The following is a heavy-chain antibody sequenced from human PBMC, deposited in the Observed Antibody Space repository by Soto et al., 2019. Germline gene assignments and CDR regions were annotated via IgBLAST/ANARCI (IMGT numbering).Heavy chain of an antibody. CDR1: GYTFTSYG. CDR2: ISAYNGNT. V-gene: IGHV1-18*01. Sequence: QVQLVQSGAEVKKPGASVKVSCKASGYTFTSYGISWVRQAPGQGLEWMGWISAYNGNTNYAQKLQGRVTMTTDTSTSTAYMELRSLRSDDTAVYYCARVRITIFGVVIIGYYYYGMDVWDQGTTVTVSS. D-gene: IGHD3-3*01. CDR3: ARVRITIFGVVIIGYYYYGMDV. J-gene: IGHJ6*02.